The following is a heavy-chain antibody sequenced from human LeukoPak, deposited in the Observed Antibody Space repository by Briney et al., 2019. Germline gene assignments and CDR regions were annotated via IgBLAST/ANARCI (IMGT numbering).Heavy chain of an antibody. CDR3: ARERYNWNYGSDAFDI. Sequence: SETLSLTCTVSGGSISSSSYYWGWIRQPPGKGLEWIGSIYHSGSTYYNPSLKSRVTISVDTSKNQFSLKLSSVTAADTAVYYCARERYNWNYGSDAFDIWGQGTMVTVSS. D-gene: IGHD1-7*01. CDR2: IYHSGST. CDR1: GGSISSSSYY. V-gene: IGHV4-39*07. J-gene: IGHJ3*02.